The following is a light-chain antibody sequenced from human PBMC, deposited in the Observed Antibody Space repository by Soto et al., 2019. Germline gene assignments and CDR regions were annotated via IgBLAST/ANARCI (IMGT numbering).Light chain of an antibody. V-gene: IGLV1-40*01. Sequence: QSVLTQPPSVSGSPGQRVTISCTGSISNIGRGYDVHWYQQLPGSAPRLLLSGDSNRPSGVPDRFSGSRSGTSASLAITGLQAEDEADYYGQTFDSSLTISGVFGGGTKLTVL. CDR1: ISNIGRGYD. CDR2: GDS. CDR3: QTFDSSLTISGV. J-gene: IGLJ3*02.